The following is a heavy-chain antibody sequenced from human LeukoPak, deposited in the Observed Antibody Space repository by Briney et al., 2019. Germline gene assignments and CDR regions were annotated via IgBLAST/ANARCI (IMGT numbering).Heavy chain of an antibody. Sequence: KTGGSLRLSCAASGFTFNSYSLSWVRQAPGKGLEWVSSISSDGDYIYYADPLKGRFTISRDNAKNSLYLQMNSLRAEDTAVYYCARGKDGWEHWGIPDYWGQGTLVTASS. V-gene: IGHV3-21*01. D-gene: IGHD1-26*01. CDR1: GFTFNSYS. CDR3: ARGKDGWEHWGIPDY. J-gene: IGHJ4*02. CDR2: ISSDGDYI.